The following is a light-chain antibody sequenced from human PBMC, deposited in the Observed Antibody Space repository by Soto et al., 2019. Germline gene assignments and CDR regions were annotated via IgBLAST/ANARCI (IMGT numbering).Light chain of an antibody. CDR2: DAS. V-gene: IGKV3-11*01. CDR3: QQYYDWPIT. J-gene: IGKJ5*01. Sequence: EIVLTQSPATLSLSPGERATLSCWASQSVSNYFVWYQQKPGQAPRLLIYDASKRATGIPARFSGSGSGTEFTLTISSLQSEDFAVYYCQQYYDWPITFGQGTRLEIK. CDR1: QSVSNY.